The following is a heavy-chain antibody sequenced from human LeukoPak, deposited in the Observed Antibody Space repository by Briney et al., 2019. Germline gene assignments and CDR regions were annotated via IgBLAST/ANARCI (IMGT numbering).Heavy chain of an antibody. CDR1: GFTFSSYS. CDR3: ARERVDVWHYHDSSGYLDAFDI. CDR2: ISSSSSTI. D-gene: IGHD3-22*01. J-gene: IGHJ3*02. Sequence: GGSLRLSCAASGFTFSSYSMNWVRQAPGKGLEWVSYISSSSSTIYYADSVKGRFTISRDNAKNSLYLQMNSLRAEDTAVYYCARERVDVWHYHDSSGYLDAFDIWGQGTMVTVSS. V-gene: IGHV3-48*01.